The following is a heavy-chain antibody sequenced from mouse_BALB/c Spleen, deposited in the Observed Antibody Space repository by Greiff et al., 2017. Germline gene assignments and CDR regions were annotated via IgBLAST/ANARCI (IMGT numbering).Heavy chain of an antibody. Sequence: EVKLQESGPGLVKPSQSLSLTCTVTGYSITSDYAWNWIRQFPGNKLEWMGYISYSGSTSYNPSLKSRISITRDTSKNQFFLQLNSVTTEDTATYYCAREEDRGGDYFDYWGQGTTLTVSS. V-gene: IGHV3-2*02. CDR3: AREEDRGGDYFDY. D-gene: IGHD1-1*02. CDR2: ISYSGST. J-gene: IGHJ2*01. CDR1: GYSITSDYA.